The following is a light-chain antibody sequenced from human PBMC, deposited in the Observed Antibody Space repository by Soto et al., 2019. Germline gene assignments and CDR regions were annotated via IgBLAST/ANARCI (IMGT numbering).Light chain of an antibody. CDR1: LSNIGSNT. CDR2: TLN. J-gene: IGLJ1*01. V-gene: IGLV1-44*01. CDR3: AAWDDSLNAYV. Sequence: QSVLTQPPSASGTPGQRVTLSCSGSLSNIGSNTVHWYQQLPGTAPKLLIYTLNQRPSGVPDRFSGSKSGTSASLAISGLQSDDEADYYCAAWDDSLNAYVFGAGTKLTVL.